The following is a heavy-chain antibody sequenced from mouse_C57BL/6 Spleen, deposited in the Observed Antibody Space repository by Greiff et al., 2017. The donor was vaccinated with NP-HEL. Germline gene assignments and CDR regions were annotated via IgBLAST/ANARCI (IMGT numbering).Heavy chain of an antibody. D-gene: IGHD1-1*01. J-gene: IGHJ1*03. CDR3: VRQEYYGSSYDWYFDV. V-gene: IGHV10-1*01. CDR2: IRSKSNNYAT. CDR1: GFSFNTYA. Sequence: EVQGVESGGGLVQPKGSLKLSCAASGFSFNTYAMNWVRQAPGKGLEWVARIRSKSNNYATYYADSVKDRFTISRDDSESMLYLQMNNLKTEDTAMYYCVRQEYYGSSYDWYFDVWGTGTTVTVSS.